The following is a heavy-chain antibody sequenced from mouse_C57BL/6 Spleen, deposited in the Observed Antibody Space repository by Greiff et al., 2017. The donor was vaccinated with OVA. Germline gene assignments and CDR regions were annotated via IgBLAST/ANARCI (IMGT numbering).Heavy chain of an antibody. CDR3: ARGSYCYGSPWYFEV. CDR1: GYTFTTYP. Sequence: VQLQQSGAELVKPGASVKMSCKASGYTFTTYPIEWMKQNHGKSLEWIGNFHPYNDDTKYNEKFKGKATLTVEKSSSTVYLELSRLTSDDSAVYYCARGSYCYGSPWYFEVWGTGTTVTVSS. CDR2: FHPYNDDT. V-gene: IGHV1-47*01. D-gene: IGHD1-1*01. J-gene: IGHJ1*03.